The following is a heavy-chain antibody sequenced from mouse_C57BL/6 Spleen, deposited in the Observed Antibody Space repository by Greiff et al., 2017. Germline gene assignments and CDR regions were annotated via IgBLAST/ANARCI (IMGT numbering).Heavy chain of an antibody. V-gene: IGHV7-3*01. D-gene: IGHD2-3*01. CDR1: GFTFTDYY. CDR3: ASYRGDGAMGC. Sequence: EVQGVESGGGLVQPGGSLSLSCAASGFTFTDYYMSWVRQPPGKALGWLGFIRNKANGYTTEYSASVKGRFTISRDTSQSILYLQMNALRAEDSATYYCASYRGDGAMGCWGQGTSVTVSS. J-gene: IGHJ4*01. CDR2: IRNKANGYTT.